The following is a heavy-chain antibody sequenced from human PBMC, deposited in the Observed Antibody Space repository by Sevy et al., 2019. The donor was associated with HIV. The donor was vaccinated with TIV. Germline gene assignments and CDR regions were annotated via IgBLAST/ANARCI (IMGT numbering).Heavy chain of an antibody. J-gene: IGHJ3*02. CDR1: GGSISSGGYY. CDR3: ARVSCSGGSCLRDHDAFDI. Sequence: SETLSLTCTVSGGSISSGGYYWSWIRQHPGKGLEWIGYIYYSGSTYYNPSLKSRVTISVDTSKNLFSLKLSSVTAADTAVYYCARVSCSGGSCLRDHDAFDIWGQGTMVTVSS. CDR2: IYYSGST. D-gene: IGHD2-15*01. V-gene: IGHV4-31*03.